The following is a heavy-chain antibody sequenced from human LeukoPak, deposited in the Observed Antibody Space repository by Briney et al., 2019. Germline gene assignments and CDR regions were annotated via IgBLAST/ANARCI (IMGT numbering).Heavy chain of an antibody. V-gene: IGHV4-4*07. CDR3: ARHVSAYNPHWYFDL. CDR1: GDSLSDNY. CDR2: IYTSGSI. Sequence: SETLSLTCTVSGDSLSDNYWSWIRQPAGKGLGWLGRIYTSGSINYNPALKSRVSMSIDTSKNQLSLNLRSLTAADTAVYYCARHVSAYNPHWYFDLWGRGTLVTVSA. D-gene: IGHD5-24*01. J-gene: IGHJ2*01.